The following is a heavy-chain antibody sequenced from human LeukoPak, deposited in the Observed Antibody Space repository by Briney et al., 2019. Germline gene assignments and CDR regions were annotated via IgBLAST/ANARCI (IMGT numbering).Heavy chain of an antibody. Sequence: TSETLSLTCTVSGGSISSYYWSWIRQPPGKGLEWIGYIYYSGSANYNPSLKSRVTISVDTSKNQFSLKLRFVTAADTAVYYCARVRCSGGSCPYYYYYYYMDVWGKGTTVTVSS. CDR2: IYYSGSA. CDR3: ARVRCSGGSCPYYYYYYYMDV. V-gene: IGHV4-59*08. CDR1: GGSISSYY. D-gene: IGHD2-15*01. J-gene: IGHJ6*03.